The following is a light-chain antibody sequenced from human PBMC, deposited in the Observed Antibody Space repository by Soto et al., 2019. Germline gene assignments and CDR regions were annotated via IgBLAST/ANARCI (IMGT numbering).Light chain of an antibody. V-gene: IGKV3-15*01. CDR3: QQYNNWPRGT. J-gene: IGKJ2*01. Sequence: IVMTQSPATLSVSPRARASLSCRATQSVSNNLAWYQQKPGQAPRLLIYGASTRATGIPARFSGSGSGTEFTLTISSLQSEDFAVYYCQQYNNWPRGTFGQGTKLEIK. CDR2: GAS. CDR1: QSVSNN.